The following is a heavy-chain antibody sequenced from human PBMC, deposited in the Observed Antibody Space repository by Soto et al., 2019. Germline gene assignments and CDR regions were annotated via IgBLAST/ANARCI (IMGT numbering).Heavy chain of an antibody. CDR1: GYTFTSYD. J-gene: IGHJ4*02. D-gene: IGHD1-26*01. CDR2: MNPNSGNT. V-gene: IGHV1-8*01. CDR3: EREKVGANDY. Sequence: QVQLVQSGAEVKKPGASVKVSCKASGYTFTSYDINWVRQATGQGLEWMGWMNPNSGNTGYAQKFQSCVTMTRNTSKNTAYMELSSLRSEDTAVYYCEREKVGANDYWGQGTLVTVSS.